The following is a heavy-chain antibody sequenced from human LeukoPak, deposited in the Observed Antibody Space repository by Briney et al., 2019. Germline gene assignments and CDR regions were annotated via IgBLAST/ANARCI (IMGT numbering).Heavy chain of an antibody. J-gene: IGHJ3*02. Sequence: GGSLRLSCAASGFTFSDYYMSWIRQAPGKGLEWVSYISSSSSYIYYADSVKGRFTISRDNAKNSLYLQMNSLRAEDTAVYYCARVKEASAFDIWGQGTMVTVSS. V-gene: IGHV3-11*06. CDR1: GFTFSDYY. CDR3: ARVKEASAFDI. D-gene: IGHD5-12*01. CDR2: ISSSSSYI.